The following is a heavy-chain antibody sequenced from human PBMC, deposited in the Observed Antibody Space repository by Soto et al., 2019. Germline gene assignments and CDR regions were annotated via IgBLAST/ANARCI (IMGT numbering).Heavy chain of an antibody. Sequence: QLQLQESGPGLVKPSETLSLTCTVSGGSISSSSYYWGWIRQPPGKGLEWIGSIYYSGSTYYNPSLKSRVTISVDTSKNQFSLKLSSVTAADTAVYYCASLSVDIVATPTKYYFDYWGQGTLVTVSS. CDR3: ASLSVDIVATPTKYYFDY. CDR1: GGSISSSSYY. CDR2: IYYSGST. V-gene: IGHV4-39*01. D-gene: IGHD5-12*01. J-gene: IGHJ4*02.